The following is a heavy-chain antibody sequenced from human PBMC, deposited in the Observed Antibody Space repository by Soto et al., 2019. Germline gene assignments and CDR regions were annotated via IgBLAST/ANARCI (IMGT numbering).Heavy chain of an antibody. D-gene: IGHD2-21*02. J-gene: IGHJ4*02. CDR3: ARVAPNCGGDCYDW. V-gene: IGHV4-59*01. Sequence: PSETLSLTCSVSGGSMNGYYWSWTRQPPGKGLEWIAYIYSSGNTNYNPSLKSRVTISVDASQNQFSLKVTSVTAADTAVYYCARVAPNCGGDCYDWWGQGTLVTV. CDR1: GGSMNGYY. CDR2: IYSSGNT.